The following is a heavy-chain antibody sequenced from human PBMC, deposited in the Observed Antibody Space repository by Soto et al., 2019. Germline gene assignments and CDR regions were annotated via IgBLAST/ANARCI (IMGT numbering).Heavy chain of an antibody. V-gene: IGHV1-2*02. J-gene: IGHJ4*02. Sequence: ASVKVSCKASGYTFTGYYMHWVRQAPGQGLEWMGWINPNSGGTNYAQKFQGRVTMTRDTSISAAYMELSRLRSDDTAVYYCARDLRRLRGTLYHSDYWGQGTLVTVPS. CDR1: GYTFTGYY. CDR3: ARDLRRLRGTLYHSDY. D-gene: IGHD2-15*01. CDR2: INPNSGGT.